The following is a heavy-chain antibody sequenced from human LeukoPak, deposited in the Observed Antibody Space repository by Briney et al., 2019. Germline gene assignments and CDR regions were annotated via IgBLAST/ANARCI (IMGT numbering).Heavy chain of an antibody. J-gene: IGHJ4*02. V-gene: IGHV3-30-3*01. D-gene: IGHD3-22*01. CDR1: GGTFSSYA. CDR2: ISYDGSNK. Sequence: WGSLRLSCAASGGTFSSYARRWVRQAPGKGLKWVAVISYDGSNKYYADSVKGRFTISRDNSKNTLYLQMNSLRAEDTAVYYCARDFGGYYRHHFDYWGQGTLVTVSS. CDR3: ARDFGGYYRHHFDY.